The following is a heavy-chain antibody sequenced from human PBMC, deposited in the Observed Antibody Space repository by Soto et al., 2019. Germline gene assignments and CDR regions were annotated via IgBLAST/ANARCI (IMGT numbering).Heavy chain of an antibody. CDR2: ISGSGGST. D-gene: IGHD3-16*02. V-gene: IGHV3-23*01. CDR3: AKAEAYVWGSYHVDY. J-gene: IGHJ4*02. Sequence: GGSLRLSCAASGFTFSSYEMNWVRQAPGKGLEWVSAISGSGGSTYYADSVKGRFTISRDNSKNTLYLQMNSLRAEDTAVYYCAKAEAYVWGSYHVDYWGQGTLVTVSS. CDR1: GFTFSSYE.